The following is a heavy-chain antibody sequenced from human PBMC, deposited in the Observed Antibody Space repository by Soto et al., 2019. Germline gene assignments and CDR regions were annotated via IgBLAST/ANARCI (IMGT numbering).Heavy chain of an antibody. D-gene: IGHD3-10*01. Sequence: QVQLVESGGGVVQPGRSLRLSCAASGFTFSSYGMHWVRQAPGKGLEWVAVISYDGSNKYYADSVKGRFTISRDNSKNTLYLQMNSLRAEDTAVYYCAKDYGATSGSSGMDVWGQGTTVTVSS. J-gene: IGHJ6*02. CDR2: ISYDGSNK. V-gene: IGHV3-30*18. CDR3: AKDYGATSGSSGMDV. CDR1: GFTFSSYG.